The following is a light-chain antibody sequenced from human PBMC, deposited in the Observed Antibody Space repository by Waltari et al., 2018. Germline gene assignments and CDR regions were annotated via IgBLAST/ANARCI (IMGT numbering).Light chain of an antibody. V-gene: IGLV2-14*03. CDR3: SSYTSSTTYV. CDR2: DVS. J-gene: IGLJ1*01. Sequence: QSALTQPASVSGSPGQSITISCTGTSSDVGGYNYVSWYQQHPGKAPKLVIYDVSNRPSGVSNRVSGSKSGNTASLTISGLQAEDEADYYCSSYTSSTTYVFGTGTKVTVL. CDR1: SSDVGGYNY.